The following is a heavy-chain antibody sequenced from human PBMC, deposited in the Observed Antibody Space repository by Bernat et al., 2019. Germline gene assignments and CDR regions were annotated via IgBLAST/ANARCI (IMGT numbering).Heavy chain of an antibody. V-gene: IGHV3-21*01. CDR3: ARDAALAAAGVYYYYGMDV. CDR1: GFTFSSYS. Sequence: EVQLVESGGGLVKPGGSLRLSCAASGFTFSSYSMNWVRQAPGKGLEWVSSISSSSYIYSAESVKGRFTISRDNAKNSLYLQMNSLRAEDTAVYSCARDAALAAAGVYYYYGMDVWGQGTTVTVSS. D-gene: IGHD6-13*01. J-gene: IGHJ6*02. CDR2: ISSSSYI.